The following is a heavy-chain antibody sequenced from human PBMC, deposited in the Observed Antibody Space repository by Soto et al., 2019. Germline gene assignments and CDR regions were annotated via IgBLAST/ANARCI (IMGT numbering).Heavy chain of an antibody. V-gene: IGHV1-18*04. J-gene: IGHJ5*02. CDR2: ISAYNGNT. CDR3: ARVGDCSSTSCYTYWCDP. Sequence: ASVKVSCKATGYTFTSYGISWVRQAPGQGLEWMGWISAYNGNTNYAQKLQGRVTMTTDTSTSTAYRELRSLRSDDTVVYYGARVGDCSSTSCYTYWCDPWGQGTLVTVS. CDR1: GYTFTSYG. D-gene: IGHD2-2*02.